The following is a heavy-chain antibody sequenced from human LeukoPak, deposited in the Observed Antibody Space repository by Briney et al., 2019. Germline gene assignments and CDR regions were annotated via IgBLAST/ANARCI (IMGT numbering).Heavy chain of an antibody. V-gene: IGHV1-3*01. J-gene: IGHJ4*02. CDR1: GYTFISYT. CDR3: ARDQEGFDY. Sequence: ASVKISCKASGYTFISYTLHWVRQAPGQRLEWMGWINGGNGNTKFSQKFQGRVTFTRDTSASTAYMELSSLRSEDAAVCYCARDQEGFDYWGQGTLVTVSS. CDR2: INGGNGNT.